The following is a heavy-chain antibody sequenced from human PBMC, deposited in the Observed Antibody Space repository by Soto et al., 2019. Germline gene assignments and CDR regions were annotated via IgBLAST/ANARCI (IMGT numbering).Heavy chain of an antibody. CDR1: GFTFSSYA. CDR2: ISYDGSNK. CDR3: ARATYCGGDCWPYYYGMDV. Sequence: AGGSLRLSCAASGFTFSSYAMHWVRQAPGKGLEWVAVISYDGSNKYYADSVKGRFTISRDNSKNTLYLQMNSLRAEDTAVYYCARATYCGGDCWPYYYGMDVWGQGTTVTVSS. J-gene: IGHJ6*02. D-gene: IGHD2-21*02. V-gene: IGHV3-30-3*01.